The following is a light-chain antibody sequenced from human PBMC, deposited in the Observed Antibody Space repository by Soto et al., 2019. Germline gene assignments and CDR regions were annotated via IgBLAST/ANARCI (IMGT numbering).Light chain of an antibody. Sequence: QSVLTQPASVSGSPGQSITISCTGSSSDVGAYNFVSWYQHHPGRAPKLILYEVTTRPSGVSSRFSGSKSGNMASLTISGLQADDEATYYCSSYTSTNTPYVFGTGTKLTVL. CDR1: SSDVGAYNF. J-gene: IGLJ1*01. V-gene: IGLV2-14*01. CDR2: EVT. CDR3: SSYTSTNTPYV.